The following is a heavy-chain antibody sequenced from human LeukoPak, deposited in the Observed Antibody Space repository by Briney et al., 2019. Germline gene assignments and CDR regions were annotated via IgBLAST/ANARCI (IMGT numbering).Heavy chain of an antibody. D-gene: IGHD5-12*01. CDR2: INTNTGNP. J-gene: IGHJ5*02. V-gene: IGHV7-4-1*02. Sequence: ASVKVSCKASGYTFTDYAMNWVRQAPGQGLEWMGWINTNTGNPTYAQGFTGRFVFSLDTSVSTAYLQISSLKAEDTAVYYCARDRSGYDANWFDPWGQGTLVTVSS. CDR1: GYTFTDYA. CDR3: ARDRSGYDANWFDP.